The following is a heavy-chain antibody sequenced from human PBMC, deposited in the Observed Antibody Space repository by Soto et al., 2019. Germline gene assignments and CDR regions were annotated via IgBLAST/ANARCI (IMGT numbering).Heavy chain of an antibody. CDR2: IIPIFGTA. CDR1: GGTFSSYA. V-gene: IGHV1-69*13. D-gene: IGHD1-26*01. Sequence: AASVKVSCKASGGTFSSYAISWVRQAPGQGLEWMGGIIPIFGTANYAQKFQGRVTITADESTSTAYMELSSLRSEDTAVYYCAGGGYSGSAKGAFDIWGQGTMVTVSS. CDR3: AGGGYSGSAKGAFDI. J-gene: IGHJ3*02.